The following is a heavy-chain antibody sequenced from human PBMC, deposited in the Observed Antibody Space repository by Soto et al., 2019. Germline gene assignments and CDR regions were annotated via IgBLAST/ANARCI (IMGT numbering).Heavy chain of an antibody. J-gene: IGHJ5*02. Sequence: PSETLSLTCTVSGDYISSNNYYWGWIRQPQGKGLEWIGSMYHSGNTYHNPSLKSRVTISVDTSKNQLSLNLRSVTAADTAVYYCARVPTPWGQGTLVTVSS. CDR3: ARVPTP. CDR1: GDYISSNNYY. CDR2: MYHSGNT. V-gene: IGHV4-39*01.